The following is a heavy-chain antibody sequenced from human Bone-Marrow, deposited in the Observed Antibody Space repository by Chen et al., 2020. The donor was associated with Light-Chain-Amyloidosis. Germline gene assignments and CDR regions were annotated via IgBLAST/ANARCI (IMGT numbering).Heavy chain of an antibody. V-gene: IGHV3-23*01. CDR2: VSGSTVST. D-gene: IGHD3-10*01. Sequence: EMQLLESGGGLVKPGGSLRLSCAASGFTFHKYTMSWVRQAPGKGLEWVSTVSGSTVSTYYAGAVKGRFIISRDNSKSTLYLQMNSLRAGDTAVYFCTRKGGYFDFWGQGSLVTVSS. CDR1: GFTFHKYT. J-gene: IGHJ4*02. CDR3: TRKGGYFDF.